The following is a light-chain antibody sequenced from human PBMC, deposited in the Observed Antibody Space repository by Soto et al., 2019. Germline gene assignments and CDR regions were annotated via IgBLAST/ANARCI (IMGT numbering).Light chain of an antibody. CDR1: RSNIGRYF. CDR2: SKN. CDR3: TACADTLALKL. J-gene: IGLJ3*02. Sequence: QSVLTQSPSASGSPGQRVTISCSGSRSNIGRYFEYWYQHVPGTAPRLLIQSKNERPSGVSDRFSGSKSGTTVSLAISGLRSDDEGNYFCTACADTLALKLFGGGTKLTVL. V-gene: IGLV1-47*02.